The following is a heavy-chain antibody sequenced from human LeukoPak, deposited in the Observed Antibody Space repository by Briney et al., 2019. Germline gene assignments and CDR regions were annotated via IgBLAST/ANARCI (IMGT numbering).Heavy chain of an antibody. CDR3: ARDGVFPYYNWFDP. CDR1: GGSISSGGYY. Sequence: SETLFLTCTVSGGSISSGGYYWSWIRQHPGKGLEWIGYIYYSGSTYYNPSLKSRVTISVDTSKNQFSLKLSSVTAADTAVYYCARDGVFPYYNWFDPWGQGTLVTVSS. D-gene: IGHD6-13*01. V-gene: IGHV4-31*03. J-gene: IGHJ5*02. CDR2: IYYSGST.